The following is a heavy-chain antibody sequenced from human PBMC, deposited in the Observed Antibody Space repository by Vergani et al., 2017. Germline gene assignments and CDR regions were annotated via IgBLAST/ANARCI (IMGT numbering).Heavy chain of an antibody. Sequence: QVQLVQSGAEVKKPGASVKVSCKASGYTFTSYGISWVRQAPGQGLEWMGWISAYNGNTNYAQKLQGRVTMTTDTSTSTAYMELRSLRSDDTAVYYCAREHCDDYGDYWVCGPPHYWGQGTLVTVSS. D-gene: IGHD4-17*01. J-gene: IGHJ4*02. CDR3: AREHCDDYGDYWVCGPPHY. V-gene: IGHV1-18*01. CDR2: ISAYNGNT. CDR1: GYTFTSYG.